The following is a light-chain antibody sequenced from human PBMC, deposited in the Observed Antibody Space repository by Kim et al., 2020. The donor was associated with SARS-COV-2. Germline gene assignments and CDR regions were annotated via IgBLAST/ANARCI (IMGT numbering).Light chain of an antibody. V-gene: IGLV3-21*04. CDR2: YDS. J-gene: IGLJ2*01. Sequence: APGKTARITCGGNNIGRKSVHWYQQKPGQAPVLVIYYDSDRPSGIPERFSGSNSGNTATLTISRVEAGDEADYYCQVWDNSSDHVVFGGGTQLTVL. CDR1: NIGRKS. CDR3: QVWDNSSDHVV.